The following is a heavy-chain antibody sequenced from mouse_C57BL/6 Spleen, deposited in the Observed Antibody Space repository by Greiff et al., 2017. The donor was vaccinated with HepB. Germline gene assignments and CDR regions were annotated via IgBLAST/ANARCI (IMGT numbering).Heavy chain of an antibody. CDR2: ISDGGSYT. CDR1: GFTFSSYA. Sequence: EVQLVESGGGLVKPGGSLKLSCAASGFTFSSYAMSWVRQTPEKRLEWVATISDGGSYTYYPDNVKGRFTISRDNAKNNLYLQMSHLKSEDTAMYYCARDGVYYDYDERFAYWGQGTLVTVSA. V-gene: IGHV5-4*01. CDR3: ARDGVYYDYDERFAY. J-gene: IGHJ3*01. D-gene: IGHD2-4*01.